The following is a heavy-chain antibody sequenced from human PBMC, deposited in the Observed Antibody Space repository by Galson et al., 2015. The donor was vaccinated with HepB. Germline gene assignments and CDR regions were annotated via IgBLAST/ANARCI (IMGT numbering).Heavy chain of an antibody. CDR3: ARERGVEGIFDV. CDR2: ISRDGEMM. J-gene: IGHJ4*01. D-gene: IGHD3-3*01. CDR1: GFSFSDFY. Sequence: SLRLSCAASGFSFSDFYMNWIRQAPGKGLEWLSSISRDGEMMYNADSVKDRFTISRDNTKNSLSLQMDSLRVEDTAVYYCARERGVEGIFDVWGHGTVVAVSA. V-gene: IGHV3-11*01.